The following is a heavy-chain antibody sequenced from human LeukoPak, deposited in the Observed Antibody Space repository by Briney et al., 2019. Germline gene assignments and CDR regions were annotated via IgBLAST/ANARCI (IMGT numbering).Heavy chain of an antibody. V-gene: IGHV3-30*02. Sequence: GGSLRLSCAASGFTFSSYGMHWVRQAPGKGLEWVAVIWYDGSNKYYADSVKGRFTISRDNSKNTLYLQMNSLRAEDTAVYYCAKDETPRYDSSGYYPYYFDYWGQGTLVTVSS. CDR3: AKDETPRYDSSGYYPYYFDY. CDR2: IWYDGSNK. J-gene: IGHJ4*02. D-gene: IGHD3-22*01. CDR1: GFTFSSYG.